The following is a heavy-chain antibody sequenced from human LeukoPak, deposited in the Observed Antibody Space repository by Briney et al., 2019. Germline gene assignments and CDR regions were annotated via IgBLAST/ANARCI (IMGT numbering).Heavy chain of an antibody. CDR3: ARASYYDSSGYLY. V-gene: IGHV4-61*02. Sequence: PSETLSLTCTVSGGSISSGSYYWGWLRQPAGKGLEWIGRIYTSGSTNYNPSLKSRVTISVDTYKNQFSLKLSSVTAADTAVYYCARASYYDSSGYLYWGQGTLVTVSS. D-gene: IGHD3-22*01. CDR1: GGSISSGSYY. J-gene: IGHJ4*02. CDR2: IYTSGST.